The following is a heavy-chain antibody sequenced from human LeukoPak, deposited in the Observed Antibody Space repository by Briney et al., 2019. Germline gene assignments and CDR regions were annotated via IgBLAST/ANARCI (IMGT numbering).Heavy chain of an antibody. CDR2: IYYSGNT. Sequence: PSDTLSLTCTVSGGSVSSTSYFWNWIRQPPGKGLEWIGYIYYSGNTHYNPFLKSRVTISIDTSKKQFSLRLSSVTAADTAVYYCARGDPSLFDYWGQGTLVTASS. CDR1: GGSVSSTSYF. V-gene: IGHV4-61*01. CDR3: ARGDPSLFDY. J-gene: IGHJ4*02.